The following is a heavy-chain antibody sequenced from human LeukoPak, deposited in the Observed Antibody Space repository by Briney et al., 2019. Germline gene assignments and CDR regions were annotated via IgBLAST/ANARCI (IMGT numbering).Heavy chain of an antibody. J-gene: IGHJ4*02. CDR2: ISGSGGST. Sequence: PGGSLRLSCAASGFTFSSYAMSWVRQAPGKGLEWVSVISGSGGSTYYGDSVKGRFTISRDNSKNTLYLQMNSPRAEDTAVYYCAKDRYVAAAGSRWYWGQGTLVTVSS. V-gene: IGHV3-23*01. D-gene: IGHD6-13*01. CDR3: AKDRYVAAAGSRWY. CDR1: GFTFSSYA.